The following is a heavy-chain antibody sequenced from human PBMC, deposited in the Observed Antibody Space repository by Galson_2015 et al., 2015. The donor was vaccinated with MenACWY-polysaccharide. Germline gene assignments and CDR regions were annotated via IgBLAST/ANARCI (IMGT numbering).Heavy chain of an antibody. CDR2: INLDGRDK. J-gene: IGHJ4*02. CDR1: W. D-gene: IGHD5-18*01. Sequence: WMSWVRQAPGKGLEWVANINLDGRDKYYVDSVRGRFTISRDNARNSLYLQMNSLRVEDTAVYYCARQRGYSYGYNDYWGQGTLVTVSS. V-gene: IGHV3-7*01. CDR3: ARQRGYSYGYNDY.